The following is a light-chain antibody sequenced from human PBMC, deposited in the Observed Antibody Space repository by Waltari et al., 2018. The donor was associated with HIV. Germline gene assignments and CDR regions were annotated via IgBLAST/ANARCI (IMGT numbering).Light chain of an antibody. CDR3: AAWDDSLNGPV. Sequence: QSVLTQPPSVSEAPRQRVTISCSGSSSNIGNNAVNWYQQPPGKAPKLLIYYDDLVPSGVSDRCSGSKSGTSASLAISGLQSEDEADYYCAAWDDSLNGPVFGGGTKLTVL. CDR1: SSNIGNNA. V-gene: IGLV1-36*01. J-gene: IGLJ2*01. CDR2: YDD.